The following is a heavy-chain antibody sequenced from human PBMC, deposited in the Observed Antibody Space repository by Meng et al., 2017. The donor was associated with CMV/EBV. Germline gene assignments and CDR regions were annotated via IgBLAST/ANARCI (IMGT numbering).Heavy chain of an antibody. J-gene: IGHJ5*02. Sequence: SGGYYGSWIRQHPGKGLEWIGSIYYSGSTYYNPSLKSRVTISVDTSKNQFSLKLSSVTAADTAVYYCARDTDLIVVVPAAHRWFDPWGQGTLVTVSS. V-gene: IGHV4-39*07. CDR1: SGGYY. CDR2: IYYSGST. D-gene: IGHD2-2*01. CDR3: ARDTDLIVVVPAAHRWFDP.